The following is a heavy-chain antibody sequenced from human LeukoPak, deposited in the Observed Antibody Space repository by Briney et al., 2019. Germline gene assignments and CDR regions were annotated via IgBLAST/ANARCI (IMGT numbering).Heavy chain of an antibody. D-gene: IGHD4-17*01. J-gene: IGHJ4*02. CDR3: ARERGQTTVTSDY. CDR1: GFTFSSYS. V-gene: IGHV3-48*04. CDR2: ISSSSSTI. Sequence: GGSLRLSCAASGFTFSSYSMNWVRQAPGKGLEWVSYISSSSSTIYYADSVKGRFTISRDNAKNSLYLQMNSLRAEDTAVYYCARERGQTTVTSDYWGQGTLVTVSS.